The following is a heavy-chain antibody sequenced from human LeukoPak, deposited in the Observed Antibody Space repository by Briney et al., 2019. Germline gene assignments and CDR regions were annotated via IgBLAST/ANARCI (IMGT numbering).Heavy chain of an antibody. D-gene: IGHD6-19*01. CDR3: AGPSTAVAGTMFL. Sequence: PGRSLRLSCAASGFTFSSYAMHWVRQAPGKGLEWVAVISYDGSNKYYADSVKGRFTISRDNSKNTLYLQMNSLRAEDTAVYYCAGPSTAVAGTMFLWGQGTLVTVSS. CDR2: ISYDGSNK. V-gene: IGHV3-30-3*01. J-gene: IGHJ4*02. CDR1: GFTFSSYA.